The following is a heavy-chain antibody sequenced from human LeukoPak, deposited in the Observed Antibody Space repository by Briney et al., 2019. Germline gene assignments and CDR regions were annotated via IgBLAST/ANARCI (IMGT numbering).Heavy chain of an antibody. CDR2: ISSSGSTI. CDR3: AKGYYDSSGNTYDAFDI. J-gene: IGHJ3*02. V-gene: IGHV3-11*01. D-gene: IGHD3-22*01. Sequence: PGGSLRLSCAASGFTFSDYYMSWIRQAPGKGLEWVSYISSSGSTIYYADSVKGRFTISRDNAKNSLYLQMNSLRAEDTALYYCAKGYYDSSGNTYDAFDIWGQGTMVTVSS. CDR1: GFTFSDYY.